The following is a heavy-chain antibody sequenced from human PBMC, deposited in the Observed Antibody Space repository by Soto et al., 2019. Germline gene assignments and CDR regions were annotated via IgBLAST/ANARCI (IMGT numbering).Heavy chain of an antibody. J-gene: IGHJ4*02. D-gene: IGHD3-10*01. CDR3: ASRAGYYGSGSFDY. CDR2: ISSSSSYI. V-gene: IGHV3-21*01. CDR1: GFTFSSYS. Sequence: EVQLVESGGGLVKPGGSLRLSCAASGFTFSSYSMNWVRQAPGKGLEWVSSISSSSSYIYYAYSVKGRFTISRDNAKNSLYLQMNSLRAEDTAVYYCASRAGYYGSGSFDYWGQGTLVTVSS.